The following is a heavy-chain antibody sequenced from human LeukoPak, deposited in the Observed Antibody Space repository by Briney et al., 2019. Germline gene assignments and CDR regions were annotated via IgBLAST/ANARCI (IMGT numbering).Heavy chain of an antibody. CDR2: INDDGSNA. CDR1: GFSFSTYW. D-gene: IGHD2-8*02. V-gene: IGHV3-74*01. Sequence: PGGSLRLSCAASGFSFSTYWMHWVRQAPGKGLVWVSRINDDGSNAAYADSVKGRFTISRDNSKNTLYLQMNSLRAEDTAVYYCAKAYRWYYFDYWGQGTLVTVSS. J-gene: IGHJ4*02. CDR3: AKAYRWYYFDY.